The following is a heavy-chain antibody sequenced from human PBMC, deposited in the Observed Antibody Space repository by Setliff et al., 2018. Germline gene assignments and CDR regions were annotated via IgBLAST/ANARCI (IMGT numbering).Heavy chain of an antibody. D-gene: IGHD5-18*01. Sequence: SETLSLTCTVSGGSISSGSYYWSWIRQPAGKGLEWIGRIYTSGSTNYNPSLKSRVTISVDTSKNQFSLKLSSVTAADTAVYYCARVQLWSPYYFDYWGQGTLVTV. CDR3: ARVQLWSPYYFDY. CDR2: IYTSGST. J-gene: IGHJ4*02. CDR1: GGSISSGSYY. V-gene: IGHV4-61*02.